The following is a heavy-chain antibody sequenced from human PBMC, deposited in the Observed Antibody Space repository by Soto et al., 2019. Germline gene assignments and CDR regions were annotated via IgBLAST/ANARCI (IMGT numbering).Heavy chain of an antibody. D-gene: IGHD1-1*01. Sequence: EVQLVESGGGLVKPGGSLRLSCAVSGITFSNVWMSWVRQAPGKGLEWVGRIKRKTDGETIDYAAPVKGRFTISRDDSKDTLYLQMNSLETEDTAVYFCSTMSLQWARDDYWGQGTLVTVSS. J-gene: IGHJ4*02. CDR3: STMSLQWARDDY. CDR1: GITFSNVW. CDR2: IKRKTDGETI. V-gene: IGHV3-15*01.